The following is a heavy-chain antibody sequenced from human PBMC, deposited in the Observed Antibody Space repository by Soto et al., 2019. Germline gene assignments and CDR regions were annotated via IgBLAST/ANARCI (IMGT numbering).Heavy chain of an antibody. CDR1: GVTYKKFP. J-gene: IGHJ6*02. D-gene: IGHD3-16*01. Sequence: QVQVVESGGDVVQPGRSLRLSCAPSGVTYKKFPMHWVRQAPGKGLEWVAVISHDGSIRYSSDSGRGRFTISSDESRDRVELQLRSLRRDDTATYFCAREGDVDDYDKGGPMDVWGQGTTVIVSS. V-gene: IGHV3-30*04. CDR2: ISHDGSIR. CDR3: AREGDVDDYDKGGPMDV.